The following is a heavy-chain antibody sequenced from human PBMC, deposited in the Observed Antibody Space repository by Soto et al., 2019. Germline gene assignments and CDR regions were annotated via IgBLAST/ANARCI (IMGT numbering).Heavy chain of an antibody. D-gene: IGHD5-12*01. CDR3: AREAGYSGYDSIYYYYYGMDV. V-gene: IGHV1-69*01. CDR1: GGTFSSYA. Sequence: QVQLVQSGAEVKKPGSSVKVSCKASGGTFSSYAISWVRQAPGQGLEWMGGIIPIFGTANYAQKFQGRVTITADESTSTACMELSSLRSEDTAVYYCAREAGYSGYDSIYYYYYGMDVWGQGTTVTVSS. CDR2: IIPIFGTA. J-gene: IGHJ6*02.